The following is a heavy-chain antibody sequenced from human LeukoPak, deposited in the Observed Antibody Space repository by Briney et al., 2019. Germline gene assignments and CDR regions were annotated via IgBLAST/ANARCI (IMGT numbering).Heavy chain of an antibody. CDR3: AKDGVILAPGESWYMDV. D-gene: IGHD3-16*01. CDR1: KFRFSDYG. J-gene: IGHJ6*03. Sequence: GGSLRLSCSASKFRFSDYGMHWVRQAPGKGLEWVAFIRFDGTKTNYAESVRGRFTISRDNSKNTLYLQMNSLRADDTAVFYCAKDGVILAPGESWYMDVWGSGTPVTVSS. V-gene: IGHV3-30*02. CDR2: IRFDGTKT.